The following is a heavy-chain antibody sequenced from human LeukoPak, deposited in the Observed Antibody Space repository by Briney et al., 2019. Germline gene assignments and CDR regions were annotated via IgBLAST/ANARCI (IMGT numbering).Heavy chain of an antibody. CDR1: GYTFTSNY. CDR3: ARALPEYQLLYSYLSPFDP. Sequence: GASVKVSCKAFGYTFTSNYMHWVRQAPGQGPEWMGVISPSGGSTTYAQKFQGRVTMTRNTSISTAYMELSSLRSEDTAVYYCARALPEYQLLYSYLSPFDPWGQGTLVTVSS. D-gene: IGHD2-2*02. CDR2: ISPSGGST. J-gene: IGHJ5*02. V-gene: IGHV1-46*01.